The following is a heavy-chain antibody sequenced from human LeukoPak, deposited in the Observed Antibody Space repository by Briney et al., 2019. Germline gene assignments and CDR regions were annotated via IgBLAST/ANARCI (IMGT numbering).Heavy chain of an antibody. J-gene: IGHJ4*02. Sequence: GGSLRLSCAASGFTFSRNPMHWVRQAPGKGLEWVAFISYAGSNKYYADSVKGRFTISRDNSKNTLFLQMNSLRAEDTAVYYCARAGYSSSPDDYWGQGTLVTVSS. D-gene: IGHD6-6*01. CDR3: ARAGYSSSPDDY. CDR1: GFTFSRNP. V-gene: IGHV3-30*04. CDR2: ISYAGSNK.